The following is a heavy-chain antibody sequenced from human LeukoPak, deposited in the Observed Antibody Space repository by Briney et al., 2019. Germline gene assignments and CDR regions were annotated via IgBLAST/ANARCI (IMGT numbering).Heavy chain of an antibody. V-gene: IGHV5-51*01. Sequence: GESLKISCKGSGYSFTSYWIGWVRQMPGKGLEWMGIIYPGDPDTRYSPSFQGQVTISADKSISTAYLQWSSLKASDTAMYYCARRTQYCSSTSCYIWGGSWFDPWGQGTLVTVSS. CDR2: IYPGDPDT. CDR3: ARRTQYCSSTSCYIWGGSWFDP. CDR1: GYSFTSYW. D-gene: IGHD2-2*02. J-gene: IGHJ5*02.